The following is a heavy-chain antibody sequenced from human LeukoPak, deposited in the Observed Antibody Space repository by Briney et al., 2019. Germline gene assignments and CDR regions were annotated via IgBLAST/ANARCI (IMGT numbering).Heavy chain of an antibody. CDR1: GYTFTSYD. Sequence: ASVKVSCKASGYTFTSYDINWVRQATGQGLEWMGWMNPNSGNTGYAQKFQGRVTMTRNTSISTAYMELSSLRSEDTAVYYCARGRGSGSYYFYYYYYYMDIWGKGTTVTVSS. CDR3: ARGRGSGSYYFYYYYYYMDI. V-gene: IGHV1-8*01. D-gene: IGHD3-10*01. J-gene: IGHJ6*03. CDR2: MNPNSGNT.